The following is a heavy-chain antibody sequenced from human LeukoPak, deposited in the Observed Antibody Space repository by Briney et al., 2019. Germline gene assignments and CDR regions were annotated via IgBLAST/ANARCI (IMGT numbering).Heavy chain of an antibody. CDR3: ARDPRGDGSSTFGF. J-gene: IGHJ4*02. D-gene: IGHD3-10*01. V-gene: IGHV3-74*01. CDR1: GFTLSNYW. Sequence: GGSLRLSCKVSGFTLSNYWMHWVRQAPGEGPVWVSRIKGDGTITDYADSVEGRFTVSRDNAKNTLYLQVHSLRAEDTAVYYCARDPRGDGSSTFGFWGQGTLVTVSS. CDR2: IKGDGTIT.